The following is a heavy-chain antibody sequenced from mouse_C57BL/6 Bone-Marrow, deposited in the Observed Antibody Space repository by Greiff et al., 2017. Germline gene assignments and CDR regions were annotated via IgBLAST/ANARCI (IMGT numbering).Heavy chain of an antibody. Sequence: QVQLQQSGPELVKPGASVKISCKASGYSFTSYYIHWVKQRPGQGLEWIGWIYPGSGNTKYNEKFKGKATLTADTSSSTAYMQLSSLTSEDSAVYYCARTWLLPLFAYWGQGTLVTVSA. V-gene: IGHV1-66*01. D-gene: IGHD2-3*01. J-gene: IGHJ3*01. CDR1: GYSFTSYY. CDR3: ARTWLLPLFAY. CDR2: IYPGSGNT.